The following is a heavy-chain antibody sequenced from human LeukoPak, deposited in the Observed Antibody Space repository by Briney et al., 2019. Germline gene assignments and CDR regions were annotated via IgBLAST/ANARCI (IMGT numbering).Heavy chain of an antibody. CDR3: ARRYCGGDCYSPYNWFDP. D-gene: IGHD2-21*02. CDR2: ISSSSSYI. J-gene: IGHJ5*02. V-gene: IGHV3-21*01. CDR1: GFTFSSYS. Sequence: GGSLRLSCAASGFTFSSYSMNWVRQAPGKGLEWVSSISSSSSYIYYADSVKGRFTISRDNAKNSLYLQMNSLRAEDTAVHYCARRYCGGDCYSPYNWFDPWGQGTLVTVSS.